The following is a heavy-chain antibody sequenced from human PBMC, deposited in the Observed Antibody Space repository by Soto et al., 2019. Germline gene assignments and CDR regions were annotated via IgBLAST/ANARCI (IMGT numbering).Heavy chain of an antibody. V-gene: IGHV4-38-2*01. J-gene: IGHJ3*01. D-gene: IGHD2-15*01. CDR2: IFHGGNT. CDR1: GFFISSGNY. Sequence: KTSETLSLTCAVSGFFISSGNYWGWIRKPPGKGLEWIGSIFHGGNTYYNPSLKSRVTISVDMSKNQFSLKLNSVTAADTAAYYCARARWYDAFDVWGQGTVVTVSS. CDR3: ARARWYDAFDV.